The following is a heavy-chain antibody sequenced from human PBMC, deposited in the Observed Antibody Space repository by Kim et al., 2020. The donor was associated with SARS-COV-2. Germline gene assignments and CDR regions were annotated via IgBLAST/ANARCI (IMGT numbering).Heavy chain of an antibody. V-gene: IGHV6-1*01. CDR3: ARDLGPRPYSSSWYRPSSYYYGMDV. D-gene: IGHD6-13*01. CDR2: TYYRSKWYN. CDR1: GDSVSSNSAA. Sequence: SQTLSLTCAISGDSVSSNSAAWNWIRQSPSRGLEWLGRTYYRSKWYNDYAVSVKSRITINPDTSKNQFSLQLNSVTPEDTAVYYCARDLGPRPYSSSWYRPSSYYYGMDVWGQGTTVTVSS. J-gene: IGHJ6*02.